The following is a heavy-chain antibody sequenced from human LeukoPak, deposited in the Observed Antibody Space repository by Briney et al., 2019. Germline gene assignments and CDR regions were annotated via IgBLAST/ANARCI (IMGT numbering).Heavy chain of an antibody. Sequence: GGSLRLSCAASGFSFSSYSMNWVRQAPGKGLEWVSYISSSGSTIYYADSVKGRFTISRDNAKNSLYLQMNSLRAEDTAVYYCARDRASKYCSGGSCYPNHFDYWGQGTLVTVSS. CDR3: ARDRASKYCSGGSCYPNHFDY. CDR1: GFSFSSYS. J-gene: IGHJ4*02. CDR2: ISSSGSTI. V-gene: IGHV3-48*04. D-gene: IGHD2-15*01.